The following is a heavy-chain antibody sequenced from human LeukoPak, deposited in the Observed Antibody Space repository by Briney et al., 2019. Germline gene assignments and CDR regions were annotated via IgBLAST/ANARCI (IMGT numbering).Heavy chain of an antibody. Sequence: SETLSLTCAVYGGSFSGYYWSWIRQPPGKGLEWIGEINHSGSTNYNPSLKSRVTISVDTSKNQFSLKLSSVTAADTAVYYCARRRGRTSRVDYWGQGTPVTVSS. V-gene: IGHV4-34*01. CDR3: ARRRGRTSRVDY. CDR2: INHSGST. CDR1: GGSFSGYY. J-gene: IGHJ4*02. D-gene: IGHD1-14*01.